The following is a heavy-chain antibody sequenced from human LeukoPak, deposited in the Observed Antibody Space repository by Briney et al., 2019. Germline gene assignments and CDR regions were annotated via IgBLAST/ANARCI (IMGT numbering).Heavy chain of an antibody. CDR1: GGSIRSSGYY. J-gene: IGHJ4*02. D-gene: IGHD3-22*01. CDR3: ARQTTDYYDVIGYYFDY. V-gene: IGHV4-39*01. CDR2: TYYSGST. Sequence: SETLSLTCTVSGGSIRSSGYYWGWIRQPPGKGLEWIGSTYYSGSTYYNPSLKSRVTISVDTSKNQFSLKLSSVTAADTAVYYCARQTTDYYDVIGYYFDYWGQGTLVTVSS.